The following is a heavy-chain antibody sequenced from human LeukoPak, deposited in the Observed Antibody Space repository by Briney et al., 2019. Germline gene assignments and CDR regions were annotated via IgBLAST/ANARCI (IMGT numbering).Heavy chain of an antibody. CDR3: AKKGATTGDFDY. CDR1: GFTFSNFL. V-gene: IGHV3-23*01. D-gene: IGHD1-26*01. Sequence: GGSLRLSCTASGFTFSNFLMTWVRQAPGKGPEWVSAISGSGGDTYYADSVKGRFTISRDNSKNTLYLQMNSLRAEDTAVYYCAKKGATTGDFDYWGQGTLVTVSS. CDR2: ISGSGGDT. J-gene: IGHJ4*02.